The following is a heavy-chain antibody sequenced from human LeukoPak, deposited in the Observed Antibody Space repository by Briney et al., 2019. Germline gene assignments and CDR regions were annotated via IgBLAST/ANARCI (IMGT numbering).Heavy chain of an antibody. CDR2: LSGSGGST. CDR1: EFTFSRFA. D-gene: IGHD1-1*01. Sequence: GGSLRLSCEASEFTFSRFAMSWIRQPPGTGLEWVSTLSGSGGSTYYADSVKGRFTTSRDNSKDTLYLQMDSVSADDTAVYYFAKHLCSPSFNFYYIDVWGKGTSVIVSS. J-gene: IGHJ6*03. V-gene: IGHV3-23*01. CDR3: AKHLCSPSFNFYYIDV.